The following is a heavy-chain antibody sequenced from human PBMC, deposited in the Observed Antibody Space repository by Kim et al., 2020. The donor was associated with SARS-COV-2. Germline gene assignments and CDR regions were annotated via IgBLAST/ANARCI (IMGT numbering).Heavy chain of an antibody. V-gene: IGHV3-66*01. CDR3: VRDLGGGNDS. D-gene: IGHD2-15*01. CDR2: T. Sequence: TYYADSVRGRFTISRDNSKNTVSLQMNSLRAEDTAVYFCVRDLGGGNDSWGQGTLVTVSS. J-gene: IGHJ5*01.